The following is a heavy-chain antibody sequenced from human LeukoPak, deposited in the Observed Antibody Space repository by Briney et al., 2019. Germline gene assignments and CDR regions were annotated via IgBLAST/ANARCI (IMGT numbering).Heavy chain of an antibody. CDR1: GLTFSNSA. D-gene: IGHD6-19*01. V-gene: IGHV3-23*01. J-gene: IGHJ4*02. CDR3: AKDQGFQQRLVTAGIDY. CDR2: ISVGSDVI. Sequence: PGGSLRLSCAVSGLTFSNSAMSWVRQAPGKGLEWVSAISVGSDVIYYADSVKGRFAISRDNSKHTLYLQMNSLRAEDTAVYYCAKDQGFQQRLVTAGIDYWGQGTLVTVSS.